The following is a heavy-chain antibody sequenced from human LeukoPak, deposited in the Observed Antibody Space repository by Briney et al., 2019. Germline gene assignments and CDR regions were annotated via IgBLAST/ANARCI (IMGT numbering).Heavy chain of an antibody. CDR1: GGSVSSGSYY. CDR2: IYYSGST. Sequence: SETLSLTCTVSGGSVSSGSYYWSRIRQPPGKGLEWIGYIYYSGSTNYNPSLKSRVTISVDTSKNQFSLKLSSVTAADTAVYYCASSLAYCGGDCYGPYDYWGQGTLVTVSS. J-gene: IGHJ4*02. D-gene: IGHD2-21*02. V-gene: IGHV4-61*01. CDR3: ASSLAYCGGDCYGPYDY.